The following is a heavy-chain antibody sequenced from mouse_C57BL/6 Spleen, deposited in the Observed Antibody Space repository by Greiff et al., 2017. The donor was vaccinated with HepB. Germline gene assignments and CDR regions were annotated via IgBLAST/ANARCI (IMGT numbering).Heavy chain of an antibody. J-gene: IGHJ2*01. CDR1: GYTFTSYW. CDR2: INPSNGGT. V-gene: IGHV1-53*01. D-gene: IGHD3-2*02. CDR3: ARWGDSSGRYYFDY. Sequence: QVQLKESGTELVKPGASVKLSCKASGYTFTSYWMHWVKQRPGQGLEWIGNINPSNGGTNYNEKFKSKATLTVDKSSSTAYMQFSSLTSEDSAIYYCARWGDSSGRYYFDYWGQGTTLTVSS.